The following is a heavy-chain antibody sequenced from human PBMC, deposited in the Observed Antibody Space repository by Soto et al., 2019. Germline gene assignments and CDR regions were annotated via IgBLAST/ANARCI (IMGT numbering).Heavy chain of an antibody. V-gene: IGHV4-59*12. CDR1: GGSISGYY. CDR3: ARGWRGHSYGYDY. CDR2: IHYTGST. Sequence: PSETLSLTCTVSGGSISGYYWSWIRQPPGKGLEWIGYIHYTGSTNYNPSLKSRVTISLDTSKKQFSLKLSSVTAADTAVYYCARGWRGHSYGYDYWGQGTLVIVSS. J-gene: IGHJ4*02. D-gene: IGHD5-18*01.